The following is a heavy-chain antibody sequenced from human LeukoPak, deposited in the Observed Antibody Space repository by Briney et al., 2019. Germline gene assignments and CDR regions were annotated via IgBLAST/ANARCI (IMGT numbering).Heavy chain of an antibody. J-gene: IGHJ5*02. CDR2: INHSGST. Sequence: PSETLSLTCAVYGGSFSGYYWSWIRQPPGKGLEWIGEINHSGSTNYNPSLKSRVTISVDTSKNQFSLKLSSVTAADTAVYYCARGLGGHWADHAYYDILTGYDWFDPWGQGTLVTVSS. CDR1: GGSFSGYY. D-gene: IGHD3-9*01. V-gene: IGHV4-34*01. CDR3: ARGLGGHWADHAYYDILTGYDWFDP.